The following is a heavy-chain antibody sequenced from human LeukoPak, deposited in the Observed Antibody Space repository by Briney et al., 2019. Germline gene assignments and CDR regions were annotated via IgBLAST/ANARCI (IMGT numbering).Heavy chain of an antibody. V-gene: IGHV3-23*01. Sequence: PGGSLRLSCAASGFTFSSYATSWVRQAPGKGLEWVSAISGSGGSTYYADSVKGRFTISRDNSKNTLYLQMNSLRAEDTAVYYCAKFHCSSTSCYLKSNYYFDYWGQGTLVTVSS. J-gene: IGHJ4*02. CDR2: ISGSGGST. CDR1: GFTFSSYA. CDR3: AKFHCSSTSCYLKSNYYFDY. D-gene: IGHD2-2*01.